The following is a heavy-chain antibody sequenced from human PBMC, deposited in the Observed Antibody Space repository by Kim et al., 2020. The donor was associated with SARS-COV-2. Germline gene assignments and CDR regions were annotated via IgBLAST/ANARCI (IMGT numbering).Heavy chain of an antibody. D-gene: IGHD2-15*01. CDR3: ARDLRYCSGGSCYDY. V-gene: IGHV3-21*01. J-gene: IGHJ4*02. Sequence: DAVKGRFTITRDNAKNSLYLQMNSLRAEDTAVYYCARDLRYCSGGSCYDYWGQGTLVTVSS.